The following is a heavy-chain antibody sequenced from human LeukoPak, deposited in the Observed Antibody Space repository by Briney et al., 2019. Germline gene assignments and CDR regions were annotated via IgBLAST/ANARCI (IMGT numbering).Heavy chain of an antibody. J-gene: IGHJ4*02. V-gene: IGHV3-23*01. CDR1: GFIFSNYA. CDR3: AKDFVVVPGNVNYFDY. Sequence: GGSLRLSCAASGFIFSNYAVSWVRQAPGKGLEWVSAISGSGDNTYYADSVKGRLTVSRDNSKNTLYVQMKSLRAEDTAVYYCAKDFVVVPGNVNYFDYWGQGTLVTVSS. CDR2: ISGSGDNT. D-gene: IGHD2-21*02.